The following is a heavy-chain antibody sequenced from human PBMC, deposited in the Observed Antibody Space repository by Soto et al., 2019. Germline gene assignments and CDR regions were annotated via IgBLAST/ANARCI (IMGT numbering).Heavy chain of an antibody. CDR2: ISYDGSNK. J-gene: IGHJ4*02. Sequence: GGSLRLSCAASGFTFSSYAMHWVRQAPGKGLEWVAVISYDGSNKYYADSVKGRFTISRDNSKNTLYLQMNSLRAEDTAVYYCARDGLRGYSYGYYFDYWGQGTLVTVSS. D-gene: IGHD5-18*01. V-gene: IGHV3-30-3*01. CDR1: GFTFSSYA. CDR3: ARDGLRGYSYGYYFDY.